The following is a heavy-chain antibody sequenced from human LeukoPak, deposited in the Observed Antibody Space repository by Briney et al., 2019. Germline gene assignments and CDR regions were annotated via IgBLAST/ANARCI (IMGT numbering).Heavy chain of an antibody. Sequence: ASVKVSCKASGYTFTNYGITLVRQAPGQGLEWMGWINAYNGYTNYPQKMKDRVSVTTDTSTRTAYMELRNLRSDDTAVYYCARGRGSSDWYYCDNWGQGTLVTVSS. J-gene: IGHJ4*02. V-gene: IGHV1-18*01. CDR1: GYTFTNYG. CDR2: INAYNGYT. D-gene: IGHD6-19*01. CDR3: ARGRGSSDWYYCDN.